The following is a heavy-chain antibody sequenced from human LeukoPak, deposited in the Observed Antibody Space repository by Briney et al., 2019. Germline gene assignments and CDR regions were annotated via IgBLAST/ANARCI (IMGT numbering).Heavy chain of an antibody. Sequence: GGSLRLSCAASGFTFDDYAMHWVRQAPGKGLEWVSGISWNSGSIGYADSVKGRFTISRDNAKNSLYLQMNSLRAEDTALYYCAKVFYSSSWGFDYWGQGALVTVSS. J-gene: IGHJ4*02. CDR3: AKVFYSSSWGFDY. D-gene: IGHD6-13*01. CDR2: ISWNSGSI. V-gene: IGHV3-9*01. CDR1: GFTFDDYA.